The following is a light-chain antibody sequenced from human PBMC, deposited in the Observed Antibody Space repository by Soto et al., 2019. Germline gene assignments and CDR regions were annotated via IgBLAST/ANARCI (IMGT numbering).Light chain of an antibody. CDR2: LGS. J-gene: IGKJ1*01. Sequence: DIVMTQSPLSLPVTPVEPASISCWSSQSLLHSNGYNYLDWYLQKPGQSPQLLIYLGSNRASGVPDRFSGSGSGTDFTLKISRVEAEDVGVYYCMQPLQSWTFGQGTKVDI. CDR3: MQPLQSWT. V-gene: IGKV2-28*01. CDR1: QSLLHSNGYNY.